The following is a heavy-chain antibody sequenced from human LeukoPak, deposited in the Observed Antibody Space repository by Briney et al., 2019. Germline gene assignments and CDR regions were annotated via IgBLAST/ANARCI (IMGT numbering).Heavy chain of an antibody. J-gene: IGHJ4*02. V-gene: IGHV3-23*01. Sequence: GGSLRLSCAASGFTFNNYAMSWVRQAPGKGLEWVSAISGSDPGTYHADSVRGRFTISRDNSKNTLYLQMNSLRAEDAAVYYCAKAPLGRCTGAICYFFDYWGQGALVTVSS. CDR2: ISGSDPGT. CDR3: AKAPLGRCTGAICYFFDY. CDR1: GFTFNNYA. D-gene: IGHD2-8*02.